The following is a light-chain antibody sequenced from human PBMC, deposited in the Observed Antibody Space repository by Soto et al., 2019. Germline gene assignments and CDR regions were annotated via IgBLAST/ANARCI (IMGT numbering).Light chain of an antibody. CDR3: SSYTTSSTLGV. CDR2: DVS. J-gene: IGLJ1*01. Sequence: QSALTQPASVSGSPGQSITISCTGTSSDVGAYNYVSWYQQHPGKAPKLMIYDVSNRPSGVSNRFSGSKSGNTASLTISGLQAEDEADYSCSSYTTSSTLGVFGTGTKLTVL. V-gene: IGLV2-14*01. CDR1: SSDVGAYNY.